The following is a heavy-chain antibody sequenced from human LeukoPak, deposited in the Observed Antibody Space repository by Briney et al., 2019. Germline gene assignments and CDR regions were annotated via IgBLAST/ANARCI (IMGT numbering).Heavy chain of an antibody. CDR2: IYYSGST. D-gene: IGHD1-20*01. Sequence: SETLSLTCTVSGGSISTYYWSWIRQSPGKGLEWIGYIYYSGSTNYNPSLKSRVTISVDTSKNQFSLKLSSVTAADTAVYYCARGTAITGYYFDYWGQGTLVTVSS. J-gene: IGHJ4*02. CDR3: ARGTAITGYYFDY. V-gene: IGHV4-59*08. CDR1: GGSISTYY.